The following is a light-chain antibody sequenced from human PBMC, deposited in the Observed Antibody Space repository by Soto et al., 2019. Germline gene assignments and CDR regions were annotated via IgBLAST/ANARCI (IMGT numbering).Light chain of an antibody. CDR1: QSISSW. CDR2: DAS. Sequence: DIQLTQSPCTLSASVGERVTLTCLASQSISSWSAWHQQTPGKAPKLLIYDASSLESGVPSRFSGSGSGTDFTLTISCLQSEDFATYYCQQYYSYPRTLGQGTKVDI. J-gene: IGKJ1*01. CDR3: QQYYSYPRT. V-gene: IGKV1-5*01.